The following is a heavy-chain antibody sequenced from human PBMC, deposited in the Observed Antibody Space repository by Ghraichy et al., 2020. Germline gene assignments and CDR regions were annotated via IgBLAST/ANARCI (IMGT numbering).Heavy chain of an antibody. CDR2: IRSKSYGGTT. Sequence: GESLNISCTTSGFTFGDCTMSWFRQAPGKGLEWVTLIRSKSYGGTTEYAASVKGRFTISRDDFKSILYLQMNSLKTEDTAIYYCTRKMLGIAVAGPGDHWGQGTLVTVSS. J-gene: IGHJ4*02. CDR1: GFTFGDCT. CDR3: TRKMLGIAVAGPGDH. D-gene: IGHD6-19*01. V-gene: IGHV3-49*03.